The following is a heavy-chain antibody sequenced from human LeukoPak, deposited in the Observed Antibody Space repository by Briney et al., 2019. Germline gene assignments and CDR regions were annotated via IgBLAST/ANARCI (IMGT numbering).Heavy chain of an antibody. Sequence: SETLSLTCTVSGASINNNFWTWIRQPPGKGLEWIGYIYSSGSANYNPSLKSRDIISGDTSKNQISLNLTSVTAADTAVYFCARHRDYYDTWGHGTLVTVSS. D-gene: IGHD3-22*01. CDR2: IYSSGSA. CDR1: GASINNNF. CDR3: ARHRDYYDT. J-gene: IGHJ4*01. V-gene: IGHV4-59*08.